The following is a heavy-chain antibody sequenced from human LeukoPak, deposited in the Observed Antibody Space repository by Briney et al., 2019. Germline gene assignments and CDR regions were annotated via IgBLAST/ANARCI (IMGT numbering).Heavy chain of an antibody. Sequence: PSETLSLTCAVSNGPVGSGGYSWSWIRQPPGKGLEWIGYVYHSGATYYNPSLKSRISIPMDRSKNQFSLRLRSVTAADTAVYFCASSHCGGDCFSSVAFDFWGHGTMVTVSS. V-gene: IGHV4-30-2*01. CDR1: NGPVGSGGYS. D-gene: IGHD2-21*02. J-gene: IGHJ3*01. CDR2: VYHSGAT. CDR3: ASSHCGGDCFSSVAFDF.